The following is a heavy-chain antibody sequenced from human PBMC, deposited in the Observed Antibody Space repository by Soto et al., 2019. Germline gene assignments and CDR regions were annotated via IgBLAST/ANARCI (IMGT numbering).Heavy chain of an antibody. J-gene: IGHJ4*02. D-gene: IGHD3-22*01. V-gene: IGHV3-49*04. Sequence: HPGGSLRLSCTASGFTFGDYAMSWVRQAPGKGLEWVGFIRSKAYGGTTEYAASVKGRFTISRDDSKSIAYLQMNSLKTEDTAVYYCTRVWDSSGYYYDYFDYWGQGT. CDR3: TRVWDSSGYYYDYFDY. CDR2: IRSKAYGGTT. CDR1: GFTFGDYA.